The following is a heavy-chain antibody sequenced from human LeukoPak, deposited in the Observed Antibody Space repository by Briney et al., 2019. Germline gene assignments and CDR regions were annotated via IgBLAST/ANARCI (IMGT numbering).Heavy chain of an antibody. V-gene: IGHV3-53*01. Sequence: GGSLRLSCAASGFTVRNYCMSWVRQAPGKGLEWVAVIYGDGSTYYADSVKGRFTISSDNLKNTLSLQMDSLRAADTAMYHCARGSPVASGRYSIYSSWCQGTLVTVSP. CDR1: GFTVRNYC. CDR3: ARGSPVASGRYSIYSS. CDR2: IYGDGST. J-gene: IGHJ5*02. D-gene: IGHD3-10*01.